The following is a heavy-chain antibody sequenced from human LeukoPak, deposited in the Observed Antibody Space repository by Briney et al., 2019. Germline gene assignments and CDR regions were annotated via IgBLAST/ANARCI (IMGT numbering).Heavy chain of an antibody. Sequence: PGGSLRLSCAASGFTFSSYGMHWVRQAPGKGLEWVAVIWYDGSNKYYADSVKGRFTISRDNSKNTLYLQMNSLRAEDTAVYYCARENIRRGYFDYWGQGTLVTVSS. CDR1: GFTFSSYG. CDR3: ARENIRRGYFDY. D-gene: IGHD2/OR15-2a*01. V-gene: IGHV3-33*01. J-gene: IGHJ4*02. CDR2: IWYDGSNK.